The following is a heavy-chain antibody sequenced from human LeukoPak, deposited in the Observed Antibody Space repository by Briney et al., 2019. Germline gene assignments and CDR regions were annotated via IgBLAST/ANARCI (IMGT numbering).Heavy chain of an antibody. V-gene: IGHV3-48*03. D-gene: IGHD3-3*01. CDR1: GLTFSSYD. Sequence: QPGGSLRLSCAASGLTFSSYDINWVRQAPGKGLEWVSYISSSGSTIYYADSVKGRFTISRDNAKNSLYLQMNSLRAEDTAVYYCARDHDFWSGSCTGFFDCWGQGTLVTVSS. CDR2: ISSSGSTI. CDR3: ARDHDFWSGSCTGFFDC. J-gene: IGHJ4*02.